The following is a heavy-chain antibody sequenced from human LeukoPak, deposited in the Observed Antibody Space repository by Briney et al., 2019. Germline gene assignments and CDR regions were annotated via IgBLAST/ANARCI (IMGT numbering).Heavy chain of an antibody. Sequence: SETLSLTCTVSGGSISSYYWSWIRQPPGKGLEWIGYIYDSGSTNYNPSLKSRVTTSLDTSKNQFSLKLSSVTAADTAVYYCARGPSSKYFDYWGQGTLVTVSS. CDR3: ARGPSSKYFDY. CDR2: IYDSGST. D-gene: IGHD2-2*01. CDR1: GGSISSYY. V-gene: IGHV4-59*01. J-gene: IGHJ4*02.